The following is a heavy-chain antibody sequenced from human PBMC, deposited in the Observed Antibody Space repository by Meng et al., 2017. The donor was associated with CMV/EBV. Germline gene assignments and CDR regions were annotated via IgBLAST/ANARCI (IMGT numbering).Heavy chain of an antibody. CDR1: GYTFTSYG. D-gene: IGHD1-26*01. CDR2: TSAYNGNT. CDR3: ARGGMVGATEYYYYGLDV. J-gene: IGHJ6*02. V-gene: IGHV1-18*01. Sequence: ASAKVSCKASGYTFTSYGISWVRQAPGQGLEWMGWTSAYNGNTNYALKLQGRVTMTTYTSTSTAYMELRSLRSDDTAVYYCARGGMVGATEYYYYGLDVWDQGTTVTVSS.